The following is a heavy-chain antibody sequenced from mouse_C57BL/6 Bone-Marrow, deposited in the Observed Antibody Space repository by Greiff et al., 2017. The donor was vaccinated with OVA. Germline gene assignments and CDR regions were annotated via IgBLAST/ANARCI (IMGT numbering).Heavy chain of an antibody. CDR3: TSPYYYGSSYMAMDY. CDR1: GYTFTDYE. D-gene: IGHD1-1*01. J-gene: IGHJ4*01. V-gene: IGHV1-15*01. Sequence: QVQLQQPGAELVRPGASVTLSCKASGYTFTDYEMHWVKQTPVHGLEWIGAIDPETGGTAYNQKFKGKAILTADKSSSPAYMELRSLTSEDSAVYYCTSPYYYGSSYMAMDYWGQGTSVTVSS. CDR2: IDPETGGT.